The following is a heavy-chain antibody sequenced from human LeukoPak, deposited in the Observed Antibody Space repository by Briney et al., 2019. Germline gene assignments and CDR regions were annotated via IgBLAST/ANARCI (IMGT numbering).Heavy chain of an antibody. CDR1: GYTFTGYY. V-gene: IGHV1-2*02. CDR3: ARARSIRTQRGSGSYYRIDY. CDR2: MNPNSGGT. Sequence: ASVKVSCKASGYTFTGYYMHWVRQAPGQGLEWMGWMNPNSGGTNYAQKFQGRVTMTRDTSISTAYMELSSLRSEDTAVYYCARARSIRTQRGSGSYYRIDYWGQGTLVTVSS. J-gene: IGHJ4*02. D-gene: IGHD3-10*01.